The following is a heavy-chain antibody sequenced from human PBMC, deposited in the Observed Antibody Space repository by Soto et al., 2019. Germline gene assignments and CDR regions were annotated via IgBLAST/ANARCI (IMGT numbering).Heavy chain of an antibody. D-gene: IGHD3-3*01. CDR2: INHSGST. CDR3: ARGLAGYYDFWSGYPANWYFDL. CDR1: GGSLSGYY. Sequence: QVQLQQWGAGLLKPSETLSLTCAVYGGSLSGYYWSWIRQPPGKGLEWIGEINHSGSTNYNPSLKSRVTISVDTSKNQFSLKLSSVTAADTAVYYCARGLAGYYDFWSGYPANWYFDLWGRGTLVTVSS. J-gene: IGHJ2*01. V-gene: IGHV4-34*01.